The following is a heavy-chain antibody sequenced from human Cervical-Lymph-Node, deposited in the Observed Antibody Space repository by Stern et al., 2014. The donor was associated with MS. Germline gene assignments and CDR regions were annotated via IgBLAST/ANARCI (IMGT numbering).Heavy chain of an antibody. CDR2: ICPRDSDT. CDR3: ARWGDGDASLDY. CDR1: GYDFNTYW. Sequence: EVQLVQSGAEVKKPGDSLRISCKGSGYDFNTYWIAWVRQMPGKGLEWMGMICPRDSDTRYSPSFQVQVTISADKSIRTAYLQWRSLKASDTALYFCARWGDGDASLDYWGQGALVSVSS. V-gene: IGHV5-51*01. J-gene: IGHJ4*02. D-gene: IGHD4-17*01.